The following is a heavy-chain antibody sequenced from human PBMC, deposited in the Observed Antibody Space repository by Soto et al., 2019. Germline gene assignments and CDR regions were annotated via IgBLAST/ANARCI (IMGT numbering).Heavy chain of an antibody. D-gene: IGHD5-18*01. J-gene: IGHJ4*02. CDR2: IYYSGST. Sequence: QVQLQESGPGLVKPSQTLSLTCTVSGGSISSGDYYWSWIRQPSGKGLEWIGYIYYSGSTYYNPSLKSRVIISVDTSKNQCSPKLSSVTAADTAVYCWASNSYGYTFCACWGQGTLVTVSS. V-gene: IGHV4-30-4*01. CDR3: ASNSYGYTFCAC. CDR1: GGSISSGDYY.